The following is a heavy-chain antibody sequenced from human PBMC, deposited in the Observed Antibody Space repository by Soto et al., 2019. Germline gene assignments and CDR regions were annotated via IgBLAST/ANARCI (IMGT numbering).Heavy chain of an antibody. J-gene: IGHJ4*02. CDR2: ISWNSGSI. D-gene: IGHD2-2*01. CDR1: GFTFDDYA. CDR3: AKGRNYCSSTSCYVFDY. V-gene: IGHV3-9*01. Sequence: EVQLVESGGGLVQPGRSLRLSCAASGFTFDDYAMHWVRQAPGKGLEWVSGISWNSGSIGYADSVKGRFTISRDNAKNSLYLQMNSLRAEDTALYYCAKGRNYCSSTSCYVFDYWGQGTLVTVSS.